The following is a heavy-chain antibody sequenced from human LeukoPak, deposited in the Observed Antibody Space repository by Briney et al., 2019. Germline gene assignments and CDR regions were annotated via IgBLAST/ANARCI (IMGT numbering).Heavy chain of an antibody. J-gene: IGHJ4*02. V-gene: IGHV4-4*07. CDR2: IYTSGST. CDR3: AREGRKNHYYGYYFDY. Sequence: SETLSLTFTVSGGSISSYYWSWIRQPAGKGLEWIGRIYTSGSTNYNPSLKSRVTMSVDTSKNQFSLKLSSVTAADTAVYYCAREGRKNHYYGYYFDYWGQGTLVTVSS. CDR1: GGSISSYY. D-gene: IGHD3-10*01.